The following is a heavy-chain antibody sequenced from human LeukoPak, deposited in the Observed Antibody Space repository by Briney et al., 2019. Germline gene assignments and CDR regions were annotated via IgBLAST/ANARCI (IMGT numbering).Heavy chain of an antibody. D-gene: IGHD2-21*02. CDR2: THHSGST. Sequence: SETLSLTRTVSGYSISSDFYWGWIRQPPGKGLEWIGYTHHSGSTYYNPSLKSRVTMSADTSKNQLSLKLWSVAAADTAVYFCARISPPRRPTYCGGDCYLDYWGQGTLVTVSS. CDR1: GYSISSDFY. V-gene: IGHV4-38-2*02. J-gene: IGHJ4*02. CDR3: ARISPPRRPTYCGGDCYLDY.